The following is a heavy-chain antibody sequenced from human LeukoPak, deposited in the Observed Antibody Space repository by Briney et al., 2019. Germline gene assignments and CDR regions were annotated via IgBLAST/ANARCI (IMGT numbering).Heavy chain of an antibody. V-gene: IGHV3-7*01. Sequence: GESLRLSCAASGFTFSSYMMTWVRQAPGKGLEWVANIKPDGGEKFYVDSVRGRFTISRDNAKNSLYLQMNSLRAEDTAVYYCARDIAIFGVVIQLGYWGQGTLVTVSS. J-gene: IGHJ4*02. CDR2: IKPDGGEK. D-gene: IGHD3-3*01. CDR1: GFTFSSYM. CDR3: ARDIAIFGVVIQLGY.